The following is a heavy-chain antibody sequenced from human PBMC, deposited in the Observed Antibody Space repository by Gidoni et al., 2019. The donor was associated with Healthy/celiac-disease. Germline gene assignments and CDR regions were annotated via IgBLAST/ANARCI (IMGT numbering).Heavy chain of an antibody. J-gene: IGHJ5*02. CDR1: GSSFTSYW. Sequence: EVQLVQSGAEVNKPGESLRISCKGSGSSFTSYWISWVRQMPGKGLEWMGRIDPSDSYTNYSPSFQGHVTISADKSSSTAYLQWSSLKASDTARYYCARHIRIAADVDPWGQGTLVTVSS. CDR3: ARHIRIAADVDP. CDR2: IDPSDSYT. D-gene: IGHD6-13*01. V-gene: IGHV5-10-1*01.